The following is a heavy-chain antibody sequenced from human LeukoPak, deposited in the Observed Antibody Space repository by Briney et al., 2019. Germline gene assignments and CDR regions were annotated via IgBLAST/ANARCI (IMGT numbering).Heavy chain of an antibody. CDR1: GYSFTSYW. D-gene: IGHD3-22*01. CDR2: IDPSDSYT. V-gene: IGHV5-10-1*01. J-gene: IGHJ4*02. Sequence: GESLQISCKGSGYSFTSYWISWVRQMPGKGLEWMGRIDPSDSYTNYSPSFQGHVTISADKSISTAYLQWSSLKASDTAMYYCARRRYYDSSGYPVWDYWGQGTLVTVSS. CDR3: ARRRYYDSSGYPVWDY.